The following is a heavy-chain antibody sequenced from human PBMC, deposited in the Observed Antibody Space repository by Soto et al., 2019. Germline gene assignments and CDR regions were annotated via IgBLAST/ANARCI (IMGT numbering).Heavy chain of an antibody. CDR3: AREGNLGRWLQPLDF. Sequence: SETLSLTCTVSGGSMTNYYWSWIRQPPGKGLEWIGYIFYSGSTMYNPSLRSRFSISVDTSKNQISLRVRSVTAADTAKYFCAREGNLGRWLQPLDFWGQGTLVTVSS. CDR2: IFYSGST. CDR1: GGSMTNYY. J-gene: IGHJ4*02. D-gene: IGHD5-12*01. V-gene: IGHV4-59*01.